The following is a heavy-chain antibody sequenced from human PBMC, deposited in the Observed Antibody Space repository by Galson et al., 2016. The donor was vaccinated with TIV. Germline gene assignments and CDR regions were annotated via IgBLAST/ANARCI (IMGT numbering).Heavy chain of an antibody. D-gene: IGHD3-9*01. J-gene: IGHJ4*02. CDR3: ARDRMAILTGYVCDY. CDR2: ISGYNGNT. Sequence: SVKVSCKASGYTFSNYGVSWIRQAPGHGLEWMGWISGYNGNTNYAQKFQGRVTLTTDTLTSTDYMELSSLTPEDTAIYYCARDRMAILTGYVCDYWGQGTLVTVSS. V-gene: IGHV1-18*01. CDR1: GYTFSNYG.